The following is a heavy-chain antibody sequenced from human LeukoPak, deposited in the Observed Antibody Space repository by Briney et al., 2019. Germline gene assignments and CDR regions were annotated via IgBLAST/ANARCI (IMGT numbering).Heavy chain of an antibody. CDR2: IYTSGST. Sequence: TSETLSLTCTVSGGSISSYYWSWIRQPAGKGLEWIGRIYTSGSTNYNPSLKSRVTISVDTSKNQFSLKLSSVTAADTAVYYCAREDLGRYYDSSGYSFDYWGQGTLVTVSS. CDR3: AREDLGRYYDSSGYSFDY. J-gene: IGHJ4*02. D-gene: IGHD3-22*01. V-gene: IGHV4-4*07. CDR1: GGSISSYY.